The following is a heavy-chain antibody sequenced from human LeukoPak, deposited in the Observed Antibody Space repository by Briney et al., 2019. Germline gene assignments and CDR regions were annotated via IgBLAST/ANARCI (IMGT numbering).Heavy chain of an antibody. CDR2: IWPGDSDT. V-gene: IGHV5-51*01. Sequence: GESLKISCKAPGYRFTTYWIGWVRQMPGKGLEWMGIIWPGDSDTRYSPSLQGQVTISADKSISTAYLQWSSLKASDTAMYYCARYYSSAGNCPTDLDYGGQGTLVSVSS. D-gene: IGHD2-15*01. CDR1: GYRFTTYW. J-gene: IGHJ4*02. CDR3: ARYYSSAGNCPTDLDY.